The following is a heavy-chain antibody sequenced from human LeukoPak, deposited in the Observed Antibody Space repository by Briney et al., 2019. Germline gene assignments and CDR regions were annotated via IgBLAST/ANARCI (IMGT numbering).Heavy chain of an antibody. V-gene: IGHV3-23*01. J-gene: IGHJ4*02. CDR1: GFTFSSYA. CDR3: AKDKIGLRFLEWSYLFDY. D-gene: IGHD3-3*01. CDR2: ISGSGGST. Sequence: AGGSLRLSCAASGFTFSSYAMSWVRQAPGKGLEWVSAISGSGGSTYYADSVKGRFTISRDNSKNTLYLQMNSLRAEDTAVYYCAKDKIGLRFLEWSYLFDYWGQGTLVTVSS.